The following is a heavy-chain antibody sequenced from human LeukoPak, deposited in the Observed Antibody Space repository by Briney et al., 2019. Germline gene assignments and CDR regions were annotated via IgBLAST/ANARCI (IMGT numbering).Heavy chain of an antibody. CDR2: ISSSSSYI. D-gene: IGHD3-22*01. CDR3: ARDLTDYYDSSGYYPFDY. J-gene: IGHJ4*02. V-gene: IGHV3-21*01. CDR1: GFTFSSYS. Sequence: PGGSLRLSCAASGFTFSSYSMNWVRQAPGKGLECVSSISSSSSYIYYADSVKGRFTISRDNAKNSLYLQMNSLRAEDTAVYYCARDLTDYYDSSGYYPFDYCGQGTLVTVSS.